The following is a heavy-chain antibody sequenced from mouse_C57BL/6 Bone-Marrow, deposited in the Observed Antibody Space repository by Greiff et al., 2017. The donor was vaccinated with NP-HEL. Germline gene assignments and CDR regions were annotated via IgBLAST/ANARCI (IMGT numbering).Heavy chain of an antibody. J-gene: IGHJ1*03. CDR1: GYTFTSYG. Sequence: VQLQQSGAELARPGASVKLSCKASGYTFTSYGISWVKQRTGQGLEWIGEIYPRSGNTYYNEKFKGKATLTADQSSSTAYMELRSLTSEDSAVYFCARDGYYFWYFDVWGTGTTVTVSS. CDR2: IYPRSGNT. D-gene: IGHD2-3*01. CDR3: ARDGYYFWYFDV. V-gene: IGHV1-81*01.